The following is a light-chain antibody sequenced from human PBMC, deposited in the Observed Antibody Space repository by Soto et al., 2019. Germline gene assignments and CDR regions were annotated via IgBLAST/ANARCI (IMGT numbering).Light chain of an antibody. CDR3: QRYNNWPIT. Sequence: VLTQSPLSPPVTPGEPASISCRSSQSVSSNLAWYQQKPGQAPRLLIYGASTRATGIPARFSGSGSGTEFTLTISSLQSEDFEIYYCQRYNNWPITFGQGTRLENK. CDR2: GAS. CDR1: QSVSSN. J-gene: IGKJ5*01. V-gene: IGKV3-15*01.